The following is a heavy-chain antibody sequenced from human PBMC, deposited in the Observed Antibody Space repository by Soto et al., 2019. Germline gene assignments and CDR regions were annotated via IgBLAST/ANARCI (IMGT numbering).Heavy chain of an antibody. CDR1: GGSVSSGDYY. V-gene: IGHV4-61*08. CDR2: IYYTGSS. CDR3: ARSDGRY. J-gene: IGHJ4*02. Sequence: PSETLSLTCSVSGGSVSSGDYYWSWIRQPPGKGLEWIGYIYYTGSSNYNPSLKRRVTISADTSKNQFSLKLSSVTAADTAVYYCARSDGRYWGQGTLVTSPQ.